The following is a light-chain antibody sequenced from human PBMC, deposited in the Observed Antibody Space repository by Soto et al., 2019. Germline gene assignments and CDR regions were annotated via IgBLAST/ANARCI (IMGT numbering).Light chain of an antibody. CDR1: SSDVGGYNY. CDR3: SSYTSKSSLI. V-gene: IGLV2-14*01. J-gene: IGLJ2*01. Sequence: QSVLTQPASVSGSPGQSITLSCSGTSSDVGGYNYVSWYQQHPGKAPKLMIYEVSNRPSGVSNRFSGSKSANTASLTISGLQAEDEAAYYCSSYTSKSSLIFGGGTKVTVL. CDR2: EVS.